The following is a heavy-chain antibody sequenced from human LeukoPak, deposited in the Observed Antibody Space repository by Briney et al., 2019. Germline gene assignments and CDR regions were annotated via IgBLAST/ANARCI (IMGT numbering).Heavy chain of an antibody. V-gene: IGHV3-23*01. Sequence: GGTLRLSCSASGFIFRNYGMNWVRQAPGKGLEWVSGIGPSGDRTYYADSVKGRFTISRDNSKNTLYLQMNSLRAEDTAVYYCARRAGAYSHPYDYWGQGTLVTVSS. D-gene: IGHD4/OR15-4a*01. CDR2: IGPSGDRT. CDR3: ARRAGAYSHPYDY. CDR1: GFIFRNYG. J-gene: IGHJ4*02.